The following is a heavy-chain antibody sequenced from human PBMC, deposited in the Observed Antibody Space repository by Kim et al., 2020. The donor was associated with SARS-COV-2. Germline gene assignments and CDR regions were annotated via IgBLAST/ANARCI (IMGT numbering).Heavy chain of an antibody. CDR3: ARGVVSGSSDRGYAFDN. CDR1: GFTFSNYG. V-gene: IGHV3-33*01. CDR2: ICSAGSKT. Sequence: GGSLRLSCAASGFTFSNYGMHWVRQAPGKGLEWVALICSAGSKTYYADSVKGRFTISRDNSKNTLSLQMNTLRVEDTAVYYCARGVVSGSSDRGYAFDN. J-gene: IGHJ5*01. D-gene: IGHD1-26*01.